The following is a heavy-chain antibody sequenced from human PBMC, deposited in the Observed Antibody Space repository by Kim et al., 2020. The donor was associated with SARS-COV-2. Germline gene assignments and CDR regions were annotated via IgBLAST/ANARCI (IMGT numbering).Heavy chain of an antibody. Sequence: PPGKGLEWIGYIYYSGSTNYNPALKSRVTISVDTSKNQFSLKLSSVTAADTAVYYCARAKWLRGAFDYWGQGTLVTVSS. V-gene: IGHV4-59*01. CDR2: IYYSGST. J-gene: IGHJ4*02. D-gene: IGHD5-12*01. CDR3: ARAKWLRGAFDY.